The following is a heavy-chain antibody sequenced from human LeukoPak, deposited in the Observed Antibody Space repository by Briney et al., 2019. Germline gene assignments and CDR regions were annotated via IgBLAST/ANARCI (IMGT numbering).Heavy chain of an antibody. D-gene: IGHD3-22*01. CDR2: ISAYNGNT. CDR1: GYTFTSYG. CDR3: ARDNYYDSSGLLDY. Sequence: ASVKVSCKASGYTFTSYGISWVRQAPGQGLEWMGWISAYNGNTNYAQKLQGRVTMTTDTSTSTAYMELRSLRSDDTAVYYCARDNYYDSSGLLDYWGLGTLVTVSS. J-gene: IGHJ4*02. V-gene: IGHV1-18*01.